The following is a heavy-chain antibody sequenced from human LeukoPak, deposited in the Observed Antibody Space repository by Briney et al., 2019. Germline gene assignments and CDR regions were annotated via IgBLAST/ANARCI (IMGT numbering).Heavy chain of an antibody. Sequence: GGSLRLSCAASGFSFSTYAMHWVRQAPGKGLEWVALIWHDASHTFYTDSVKGRFTISRDNAKNSVCLQMNSLRPEDTAVYYCASYTLWYGDSWGQGTLVTVSS. CDR3: ASYTLWYGDS. D-gene: IGHD3-10*01. CDR2: IWHDASHT. CDR1: GFSFSTYA. J-gene: IGHJ4*02. V-gene: IGHV3-33*03.